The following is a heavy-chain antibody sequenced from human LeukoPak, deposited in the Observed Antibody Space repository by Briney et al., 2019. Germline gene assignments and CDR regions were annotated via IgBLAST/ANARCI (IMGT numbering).Heavy chain of an antibody. J-gene: IGHJ6*03. CDR2: IKQDGSEK. CDR1: GFTFGDYA. CDR3: ARDPYSGTYGDTYYYYMDV. V-gene: IGHV3-7*01. D-gene: IGHD1-26*01. Sequence: GGSLRLSCTASGFTFGDYAMSWVRQAPGKGLEWVANIKQDGSEKYYVDSVKGRFTISRDNARNSLYLQMNSLRAEDTAVYYCARDPYSGTYGDTYYYYMDVWGKGTTVTISS.